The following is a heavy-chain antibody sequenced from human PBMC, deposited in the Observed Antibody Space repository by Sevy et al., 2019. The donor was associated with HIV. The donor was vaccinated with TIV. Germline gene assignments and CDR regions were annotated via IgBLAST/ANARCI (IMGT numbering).Heavy chain of an antibody. J-gene: IGHJ4*02. CDR3: AGQVGDTVMGIFDY. V-gene: IGHV3-73*01. Sequence: GGSLRLSCAASGFAFRGSAIHWVRQASGKGLEWIGRIRSKGNSFATDYVPSVKGRFTISRDDSKKTAYLQMSSLKIDDTAVYYCAGQVGDTVMGIFDYWGQGTLVTVSP. D-gene: IGHD1-26*01. CDR2: IRSKGNSFAT. CDR1: GFAFRGSA.